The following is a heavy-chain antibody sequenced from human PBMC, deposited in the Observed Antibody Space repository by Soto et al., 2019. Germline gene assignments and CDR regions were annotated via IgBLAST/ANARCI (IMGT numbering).Heavy chain of an antibody. CDR3: ARDFRYCSSTSCSDWFDP. V-gene: IGHV3-30-3*01. CDR1: GFTFSSYA. CDR2: ISYDGSNK. Sequence: QVQLVESGGGVVQPGRSLRLSCAASGFTFSSYAMHWVRQAPGKGLEWVAVISYDGSNKYYADSVKGRFTISRDNSKNTLYLQMNGLRAEDTAVYYCARDFRYCSSTSCSDWFDPWGQGTLVTVSS. D-gene: IGHD2-2*01. J-gene: IGHJ5*02.